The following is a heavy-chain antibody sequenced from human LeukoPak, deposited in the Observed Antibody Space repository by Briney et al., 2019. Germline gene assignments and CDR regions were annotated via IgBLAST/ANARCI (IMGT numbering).Heavy chain of an antibody. V-gene: IGHV3-21*01. CDR2: ISSSSSYI. J-gene: IGHJ5*02. CDR3: ARDIYSSSWLNWFDP. D-gene: IGHD6-13*01. CDR1: GFTFSSYS. Sequence: GGSLRLSCAASGFTFSSYSMNWVRQAPGKGLEWDSSISSSSSYIYYADSVKGRFTISRDNAKNSLYLQMNSLRAEDTAVYYCARDIYSSSWLNWFDPWGQGTLVTVSS.